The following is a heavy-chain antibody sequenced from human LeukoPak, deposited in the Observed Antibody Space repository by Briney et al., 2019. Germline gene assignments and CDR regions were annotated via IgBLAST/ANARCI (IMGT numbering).Heavy chain of an antibody. J-gene: IGHJ3*02. V-gene: IGHV3-30*02. CDR2: IRYDGSNK. CDR1: GFTFSSYG. D-gene: IGHD2-21*02. Sequence: GGSLRLSCAASGFTFSSYGMHWVRQAPGKGLEWVAFIRYDGSNKYYADSVKGRFTISRDNSKNTLYLQMNSLRAEDTAVYYCARSTGGDWYAFDIWGQGTMVTVSS. CDR3: ARSTGGDWYAFDI.